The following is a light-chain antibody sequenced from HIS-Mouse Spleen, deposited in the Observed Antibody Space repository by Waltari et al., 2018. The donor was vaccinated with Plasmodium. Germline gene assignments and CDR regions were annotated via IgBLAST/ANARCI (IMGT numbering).Light chain of an antibody. Sequence: AIRMTQSPSSFSASPGDRVTITCRARQGISSYLAWYQQKPGNAPKLLIYAASTLQSGVPARFSGSGSGTDFTLTISCLQSEDVATYYCQQYYSYPYTFGQGTKLEIK. J-gene: IGKJ2*01. V-gene: IGKV1-8*01. CDR1: QGISSY. CDR3: QQYYSYPYT. CDR2: AAS.